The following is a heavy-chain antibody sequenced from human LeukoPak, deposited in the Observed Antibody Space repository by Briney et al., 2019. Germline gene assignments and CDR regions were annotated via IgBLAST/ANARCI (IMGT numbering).Heavy chain of an antibody. CDR1: GFTFSSYG. CDR2: IRYDGSNK. J-gene: IGHJ4*02. CDR3: ATDIVVVPAARGARRDY. D-gene: IGHD2-2*01. Sequence: PGGSLRLSCAASGFTFSSYGMHWVRQAPGKGLEWVAFIRYDGSNKYYADSVKGRFTISRDNSKNTLYLQMNSLRAEDTAVYYCATDIVVVPAARGARRDYWGQGTLVTVSS. V-gene: IGHV3-30*02.